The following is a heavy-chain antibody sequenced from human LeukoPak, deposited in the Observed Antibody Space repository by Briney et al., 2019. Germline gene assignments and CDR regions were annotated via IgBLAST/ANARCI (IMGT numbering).Heavy chain of an antibody. V-gene: IGHV3-7*01. D-gene: IGHD3-3*01. Sequence: GGSLRLSCAASGFTFSSYWMSWVRQAPGKGLEWVANIKQDESEKYYVDSVKGRFTISRDNAKNSLYLQMNSLRAEDTAVYYCARDQVYAFWSGRFDYYYYYMDVWGKGTTVTVYS. CDR1: GFTFSSYW. CDR2: IKQDESEK. CDR3: ARDQVYAFWSGRFDYYYYYMDV. J-gene: IGHJ6*03.